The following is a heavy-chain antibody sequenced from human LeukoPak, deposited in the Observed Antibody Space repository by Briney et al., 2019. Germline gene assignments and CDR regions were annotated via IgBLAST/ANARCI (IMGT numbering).Heavy chain of an antibody. J-gene: IGHJ4*02. CDR2: MNPVNGNT. CDR3: ARDRGLELGYYFDY. CDR1: GYTFTSYD. D-gene: IGHD1-7*01. V-gene: IGHV1-8*01. Sequence: ASVKVSCKASGYTFTSYDINWVRQATGQGLEWMGWMNPVNGNTAYAQKFQGRVSMTRNTSISTAYMELSSLRSEDTAVYYCARDRGLELGYYFDYWGQGTLVTVSS.